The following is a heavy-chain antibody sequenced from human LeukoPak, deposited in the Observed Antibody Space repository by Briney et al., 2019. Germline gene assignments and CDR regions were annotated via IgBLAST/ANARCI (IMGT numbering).Heavy chain of an antibody. Sequence: GGSLRLSCAASGFTFSNYWMSWVRQAPGKGLEWVANIKQDGSEKNYMDSVKGRFPISRDNAKNSLYLQMNGLRAEDTAVYYCARDRGNSGYYDYWGQGTLVTVSS. CDR2: IKQDGSEK. D-gene: IGHD3-22*01. CDR3: ARDRGNSGYYDY. V-gene: IGHV3-7*01. J-gene: IGHJ4*02. CDR1: GFTFSNYW.